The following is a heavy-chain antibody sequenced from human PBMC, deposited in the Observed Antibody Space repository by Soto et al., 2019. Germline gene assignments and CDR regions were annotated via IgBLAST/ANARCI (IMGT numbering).Heavy chain of an antibody. Sequence: QEQLVESGGGVVQPGTSLRLSCAASGFTFSSYGMRWVRQAPGKGLEWVAVTSHDGSNKFYADSVKGRFSISRDDSKNTLFLQMNSLRTEDTAVYYCAKDRRDYGDSLVNNYFDPWGQGTLVTVSS. J-gene: IGHJ5*02. D-gene: IGHD4-17*01. CDR1: GFTFSSYG. CDR2: TSHDGSNK. V-gene: IGHV3-30*18. CDR3: AKDRRDYGDSLVNNYFDP.